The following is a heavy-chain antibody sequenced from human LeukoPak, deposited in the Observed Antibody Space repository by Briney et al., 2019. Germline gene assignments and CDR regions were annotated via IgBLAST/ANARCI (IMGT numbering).Heavy chain of an antibody. V-gene: IGHV4-4*09. CDR3: ARLTRLSTSPDRYYLDY. CDR2: IYTSGGT. J-gene: IGHJ4*02. Sequence: SETLSLTCTVPGDSISSYYWSWIRQPPGKGLEWIGYIYTSGGTNYIPSLKGRVTISIDTSKNQFSLRLSSVTAADSAVYYCARLTRLSTSPDRYYLDYWGQGTLVTVSS. D-gene: IGHD6-6*01. CDR1: GDSISSYY.